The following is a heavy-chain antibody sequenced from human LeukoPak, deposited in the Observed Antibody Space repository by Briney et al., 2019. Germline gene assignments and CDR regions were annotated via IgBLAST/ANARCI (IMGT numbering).Heavy chain of an antibody. CDR1: GFTFSSYA. V-gene: IGHV3-23*01. CDR3: AKSYGSGSYFPDY. J-gene: IGHJ4*02. CDR2: ISGSGGST. D-gene: IGHD3-10*01. Sequence: GGPLRLSCAASGFTFSSYAMSWVRQAPGKGLEWVSAISGSGGSTYYADSVKGRFTISRDNSKNTLYLQMNSLRAEDTAVYYCAKSYGSGSYFPDYWGQGTLVTVSS.